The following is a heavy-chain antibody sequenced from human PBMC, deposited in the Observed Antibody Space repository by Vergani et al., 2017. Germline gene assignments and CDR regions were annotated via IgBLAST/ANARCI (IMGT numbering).Heavy chain of an antibody. CDR2: IKNTGDST. CDR3: GRGSKNYN. D-gene: IGHD1-7*01. J-gene: IGHJ4*02. Sequence: EVQLLQSEGAVVQPGGSLRLSCVASGFTFSSHARTWVRQDPVQGLEWISSIKNTGDSTHYADYVKGRFTISRDNSKNTLYLKMNSLRVEDTAVYYCGRGSKNYNWGQGTLVTVSS. CDR1: GFTFSSHA. V-gene: IGHV3-23*01.